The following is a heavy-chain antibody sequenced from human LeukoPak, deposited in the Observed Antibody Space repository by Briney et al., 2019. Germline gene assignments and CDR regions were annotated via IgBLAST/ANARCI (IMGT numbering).Heavy chain of an antibody. D-gene: IGHD6-6*01. V-gene: IGHV3-23*01. CDR3: AKLPSSLYIAALPFDY. CDR2: ITGSGGST. J-gene: IGHJ4*02. CDR1: GFTFSSYA. Sequence: GGSLRLSCAASGFTFSSYAMSWVRQISGKGLEWVSAITGSGGSTYYADSVKGRSTISRDNSKNTLYLQMNSLRAEDTAVYYCAKLPSSLYIAALPFDYWGQGTLVTVSS.